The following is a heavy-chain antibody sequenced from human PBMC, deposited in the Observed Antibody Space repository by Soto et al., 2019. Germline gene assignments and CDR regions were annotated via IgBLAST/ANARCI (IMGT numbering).Heavy chain of an antibody. D-gene: IGHD3-3*01. CDR3: ARVGHTTTIFGVPIPDWFDS. V-gene: IGHV3-11*01. J-gene: IGHJ5*01. CDR2: ISSTGSTI. Sequence: QVRLVESGGGLVKPGGSLRLSCAASGFTFSDYYMSWIRQAPGKGLEWVSYISSTGSTIFYADSVEGRFTISRDNAKNSLYLRMNSLRAEDTAVYFCARVGHTTTIFGVPIPDWFDSWGQGTPVTVSS. CDR1: GFTFSDYY.